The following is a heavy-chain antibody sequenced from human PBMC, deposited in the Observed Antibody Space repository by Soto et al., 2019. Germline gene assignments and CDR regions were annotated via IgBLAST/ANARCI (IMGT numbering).Heavy chain of an antibody. CDR1: GGAITRNNHY. CDR3: ARLGISGWYQGYDFDY. D-gene: IGHD6-19*01. J-gene: IGHJ4*02. Sequence: QLQLQESGPGLVKPSETMSLTCIVSGGAITRNNHYWGWIRQSPGKGLEWIGRNLYSGSTNYNPSLKSRVTLSVETSKNQFSLKMSSVPAADTAVYYCARLGISGWYQGYDFDYWGQGTLVTVSA. V-gene: IGHV4-39*01. CDR2: NLYSGST.